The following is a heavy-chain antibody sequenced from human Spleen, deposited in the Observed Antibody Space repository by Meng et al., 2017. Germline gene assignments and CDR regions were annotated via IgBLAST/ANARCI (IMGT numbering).Heavy chain of an antibody. J-gene: IGHJ3*02. CDR3: AREGERFGAFDI. Sequence: ASVKVSCKASGYTFTSYYMHWVRQAPGQGLEWMGIINPSGGSTSYAQKFQGRVTMTRDTSTSTAYMELRSLRSDDTAVYYCAREGERFGAFDIWGQGTMVTVSS. CDR1: GYTFTSYY. V-gene: IGHV1-46*01. D-gene: IGHD3-16*01. CDR2: INPSGGST.